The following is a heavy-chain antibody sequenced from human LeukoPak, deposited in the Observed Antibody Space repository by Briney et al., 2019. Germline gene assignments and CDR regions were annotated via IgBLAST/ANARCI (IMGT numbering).Heavy chain of an antibody. V-gene: IGHV3-64*01. CDR2: ISSNGGST. CDR3: ARDLSGGGLDY. CDR1: GFTLSVPV. J-gene: IGHJ4*02. Sequence: PGGSLRLSCAASGFTLSVPVMHWVRHAPRRGLEYVSVISSNGGSTSYANSVKGRFTISRDNSKNTLYLQMGSLRAEDMAVYYCARDLSGGGLDYWGQGTLVTVSS. D-gene: IGHD3-10*01.